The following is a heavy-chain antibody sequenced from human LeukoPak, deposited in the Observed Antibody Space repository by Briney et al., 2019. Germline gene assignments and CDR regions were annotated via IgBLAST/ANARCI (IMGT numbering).Heavy chain of an antibody. CDR1: GFSLSDYW. D-gene: IGHD2-8*02. CDR3: TRVLAGRSGLMDV. V-gene: IGHV3-74*01. CDR2: ISPEGSGI. J-gene: IGHJ6*02. Sequence: GGSLTLSCVVSGFSLSDYWMHWVRHVPGKGLVWVSRISPEGSGITYGDSVKGRFTISRDSAKSEVYLQMNSLRDEDAAVYYCTRVLAGRSGLMDVWGRGTTVTVSS.